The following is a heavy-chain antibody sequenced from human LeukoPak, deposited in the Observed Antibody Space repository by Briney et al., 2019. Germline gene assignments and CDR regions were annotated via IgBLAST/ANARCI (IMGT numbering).Heavy chain of an antibody. V-gene: IGHV4-38-2*02. J-gene: IGHJ5*02. CDR2: IHYSARI. CDR3: TREVRSAWASFDP. Sequence: SETLSLTFTVSGYSISRGYYWVWTRQHPGNGLEGIVSIHYSARIYYNPSLKSRLTTSPDTSKNQFSLKLTSVTAADTAVYYYTREVRSAWASFDPWGQGTLVIVSS. D-gene: IGHD1-26*01. CDR1: GYSISRGYY.